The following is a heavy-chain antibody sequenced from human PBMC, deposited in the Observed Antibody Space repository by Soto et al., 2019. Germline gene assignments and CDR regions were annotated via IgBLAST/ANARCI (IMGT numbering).Heavy chain of an antibody. CDR3: ARSVAVPGAHIDY. CDR2: VYYTGST. J-gene: IGHJ4*02. V-gene: IGHV4-59*01. Sequence: SETLSLTCSVSGGSISGSYWSWTRLSPGKGLEWLGYVYYTGSTNYSPSLRSRVSISVDTSKNEFSLRLSSVTAADTAVYFCARSVAVPGAHIDYWGQGTQVTVSS. CDR1: GGSISGSY. D-gene: IGHD6-19*01.